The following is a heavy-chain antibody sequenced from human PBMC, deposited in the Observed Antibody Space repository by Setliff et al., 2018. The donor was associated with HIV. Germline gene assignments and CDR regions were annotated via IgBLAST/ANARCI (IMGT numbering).Heavy chain of an antibody. CDR1: GGSVSDSNVY. CDR2: IYYDGSA. J-gene: IGHJ6*02. Sequence: SETLSLTCSVSGGSVSDSNVYWNWIRQSPGKGLEWIGNIYYDGSAYYNPSLKSRVTILTDTSTNQFPLKLSSVTASDMAVYYCARHVDGGLWNAYYYYGLDVWGQGTAVTVSS. CDR3: ARHVDGGLWNAYYYYGLDV. D-gene: IGHD3-3*01. V-gene: IGHV4-39*01.